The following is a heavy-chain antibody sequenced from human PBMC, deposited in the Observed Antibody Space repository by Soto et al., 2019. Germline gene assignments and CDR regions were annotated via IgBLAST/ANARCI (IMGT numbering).Heavy chain of an antibody. CDR1: GGSISSGGYY. V-gene: IGHV4-31*03. D-gene: IGHD4-4*01. Sequence: SETLSLTCTVSGGSISSGGYYWSWIRQHPGKGLEWIGYIYYSGSTYYNLSLKSRVTISVDTSKNQFSLKLSSVTAADTAVYYCARASATVTRNYYYGMDVWGQGTTVTVSS. CDR3: ARASATVTRNYYYGMDV. J-gene: IGHJ6*02. CDR2: IYYSGST.